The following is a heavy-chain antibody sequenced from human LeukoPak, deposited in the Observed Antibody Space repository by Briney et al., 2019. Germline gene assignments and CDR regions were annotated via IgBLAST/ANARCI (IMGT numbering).Heavy chain of an antibody. V-gene: IGHV3-23*01. CDR1: GFTFSSYA. Sequence: GGSMRLSCAASGFTFSSYAMSWVRQAPGKGLEWVSAISGSGGSTYYADSGKGRFTISRDNSKNTLYLQMNSLRVEDTAVYYCAKDYGFLPPYYFGYWGNGTLVTVSS. CDR2: ISGSGGST. J-gene: IGHJ4*01. D-gene: IGHD4-17*01. CDR3: AKDYGFLPPYYFGY.